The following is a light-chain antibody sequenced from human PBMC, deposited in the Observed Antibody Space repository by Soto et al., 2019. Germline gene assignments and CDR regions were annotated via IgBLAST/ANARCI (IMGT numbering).Light chain of an antibody. V-gene: IGKV1-5*01. CDR1: QSISGW. Sequence: DLQMTQSPYTLSASVGDRVTITCRASQSISGWLAWYQQKPGKAPKLLIYDASSLESGVPSRFSGSGSGTEFTLTISRLQPDDFATYCCQQYNSYSVNAFGQGTKVEIK. CDR2: DAS. CDR3: QQYNSYSVNA. J-gene: IGKJ2*01.